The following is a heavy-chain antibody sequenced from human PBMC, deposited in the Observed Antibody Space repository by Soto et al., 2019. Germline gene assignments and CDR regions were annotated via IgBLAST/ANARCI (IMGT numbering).Heavy chain of an antibody. CDR2: MNPNSGNT. CDR3: ARGPRRRFLEWLLQYFVY. V-gene: IGHV1-8*01. J-gene: IGHJ4*02. D-gene: IGHD3-3*01. CDR1: GYTFTSYD. Sequence: ASVKVSCKASGYTFTSYDINWVRQATGQGLEWMGWMNPNSGNTGYAQKFQGRVTMTRNTSISTAYMELSSLRSEDTAVYYCARGPRRRFLEWLLQYFVYWGQGTLVTVSS.